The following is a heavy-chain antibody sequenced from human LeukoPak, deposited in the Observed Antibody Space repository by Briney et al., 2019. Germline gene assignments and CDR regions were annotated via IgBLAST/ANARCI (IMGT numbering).Heavy chain of an antibody. Sequence: SQTLSLTCAISGDSVSSNSAAWNWIRHSPSRGLEWLGRTYYRSKWYNGYAVSVKSRMTINPDTSKNQFSLQLNSVTPEDTAVYYCARGRPLVGATQNAFDIWGQGTMVTVSS. D-gene: IGHD1-26*01. J-gene: IGHJ3*02. V-gene: IGHV6-1*01. CDR3: ARGRPLVGATQNAFDI. CDR1: GDSVSSNSAA. CDR2: TYYRSKWYN.